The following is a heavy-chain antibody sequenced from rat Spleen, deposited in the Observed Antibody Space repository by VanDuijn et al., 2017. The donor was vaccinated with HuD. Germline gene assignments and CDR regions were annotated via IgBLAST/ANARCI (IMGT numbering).Heavy chain of an antibody. CDR1: GLSFSNYD. CDR3: ARRDYPEVMDA. D-gene: IGHD1-4*01. V-gene: IGHV5-29*01. J-gene: IGHJ4*01. Sequence: EVQLVESGGGLVQPGRSLRLSCTASGLSFSNYDMAWVRQAPTKGLEWVASISYDGTATYYRDSVKGRFTLSRDNAKSTLYLQMGSLRSEDTATYYCARRDYPEVMDAWGQGASVTVSS. CDR2: ISYDGTAT.